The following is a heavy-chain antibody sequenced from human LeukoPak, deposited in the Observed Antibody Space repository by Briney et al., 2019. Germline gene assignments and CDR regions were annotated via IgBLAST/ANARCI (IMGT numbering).Heavy chain of an antibody. D-gene: IGHD2-15*01. CDR1: GYTFTSYY. V-gene: IGHV1-46*01. CDR2: INPSGGST. Sequence: ASGKVSCKASGYTFTSYYMHCVRQAPGQGLEWRGIINPSGGSTSYAQKLQGRVTMTRDMYTSRVYMEPSSFRSEDTAVYYRASLVPYCSGGSCYDAFHIWGQGTMVTVSS. CDR3: ASLVPYCSGGSCYDAFHI. J-gene: IGHJ3*02.